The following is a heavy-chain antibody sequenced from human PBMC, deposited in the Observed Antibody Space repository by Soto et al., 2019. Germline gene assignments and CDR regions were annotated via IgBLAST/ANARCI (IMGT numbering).Heavy chain of an antibody. CDR2: ISWNSGKI. CDR1: GFTFEDYA. CDR3: AKMVTWDSSGYYQGGFDC. V-gene: IGHV3-9*01. J-gene: IGHJ4*02. D-gene: IGHD3-22*01. Sequence: EMHLVKSGGGLVQPARSLTFSCAASGFTFEDYAMHWVRQLPGKGLEWVSGISWNSGKIIYADSVKGRFTISRDNAKNSLYLQMNSLRPEDTALYYCAKMVTWDSSGYYQGGFDCWGQGTLVTVSS.